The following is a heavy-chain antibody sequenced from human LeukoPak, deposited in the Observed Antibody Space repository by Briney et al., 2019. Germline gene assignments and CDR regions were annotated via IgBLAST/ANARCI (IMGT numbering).Heavy chain of an antibody. CDR1: GGTFSSYA. D-gene: IGHD3-16*01. Sequence: ASVKVSCKASGGTFSSYAISWVRQAPGQGLEWMGWISAYNGNTNYAQKLQGRVTVTTDTSTSTAYMELRSLRSDDTAVYYCARFIPSFAQYYFDYWGQGTLVTVSS. CDR2: ISAYNGNT. CDR3: ARFIPSFAQYYFDY. V-gene: IGHV1-18*01. J-gene: IGHJ4*02.